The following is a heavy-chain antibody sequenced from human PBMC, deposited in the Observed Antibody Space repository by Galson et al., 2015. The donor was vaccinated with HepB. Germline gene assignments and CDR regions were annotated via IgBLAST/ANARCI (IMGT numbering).Heavy chain of an antibody. CDR3: ARYGSGSDYKDPFDY. V-gene: IGHV3-21*01. J-gene: IGHJ4*02. CDR1: GLTFYRYN. Sequence: SLRLSCAASGLTFYRYNVNWVRQAPGKGLEWVASISSGSSYIYYADSVKGRFTISRDNTKNSVSLQMNSLRDDDTAVYYCARYGSGSDYKDPFDYWGQGTLVTVSS. CDR2: ISSGSSYI. D-gene: IGHD3-10*01.